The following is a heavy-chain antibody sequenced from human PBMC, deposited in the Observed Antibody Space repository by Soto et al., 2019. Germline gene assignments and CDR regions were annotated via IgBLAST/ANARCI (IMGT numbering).Heavy chain of an antibody. V-gene: IGHV1-69*01. CDR3: ASKYGGNSYYYYYGMDV. CDR2: IIPIFGTA. D-gene: IGHD2-21*02. CDR1: GGTFSSYA. Sequence: QVQLVQSGAEVKKPGSSVKVSCKASGGTFSSYAISWVRQAPGQGLEWMGGIIPIFGTANYAQKFQGRVTITADDATSTAYMELSGLKSEDTAVYYCASKYGGNSYYYYYGMDVWGQGPTVTVSS. J-gene: IGHJ6*02.